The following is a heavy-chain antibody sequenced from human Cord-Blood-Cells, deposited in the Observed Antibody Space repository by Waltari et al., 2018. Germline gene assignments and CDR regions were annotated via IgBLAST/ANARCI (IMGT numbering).Heavy chain of an antibody. CDR2: IIPIFGTA. Sequence: QVQLVQSGAEVKKPGSSVKVSCKASGGTFSSYAIRWVRQDPGQGLEWMGGIIPIFGTANYAQKFQGRVTITADKSTSTAYMELSSLRSEDTAVYYCARATAAAGGYYYFDYWGQGTMVTVSS. J-gene: IGHJ4*02. CDR1: GGTFSSYA. CDR3: ARATAAAGGYYYFDY. D-gene: IGHD6-13*01. V-gene: IGHV1-69*06.